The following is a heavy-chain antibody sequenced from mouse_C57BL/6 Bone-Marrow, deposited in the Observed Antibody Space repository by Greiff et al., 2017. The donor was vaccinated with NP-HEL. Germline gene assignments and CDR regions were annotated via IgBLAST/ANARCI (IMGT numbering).Heavy chain of an antibody. J-gene: IGHJ2*01. V-gene: IGHV10-3*01. Sequence: EVKLVESGGGLAQPKGSLKLSCAASGFTFNTYAMHWVRQAPGKGLEWVARIRSKSSNYATYYADSVKDRFTISRDDSQSMLYLQMNNLKTEDTAMYYCVRDYGSSYNDTYFDYWGQGTTLTVSS. CDR2: IRSKSSNYAT. CDR1: GFTFNTYA. D-gene: IGHD1-1*01. CDR3: VRDYGSSYNDTYFDY.